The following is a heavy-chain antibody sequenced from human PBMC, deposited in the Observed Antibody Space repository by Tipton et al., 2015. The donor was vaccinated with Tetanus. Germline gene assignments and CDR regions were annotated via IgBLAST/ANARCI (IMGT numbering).Heavy chain of an antibody. J-gene: IGHJ5*02. CDR3: ARDYIVGASGAYWFDP. CDR2: IYYSGST. V-gene: IGHV4-39*07. CDR1: GGSISSSSYY. Sequence: TLSLTCTVSGGSISSSSYYWGWIRQPPGKGLEWIGSIYYSGSTYYNPSLKSRVTISVDTSKNQFSLKLSSVTAADTAVYYCARDYIVGASGAYWFDPWGQGTLVTVSS. D-gene: IGHD1-26*01.